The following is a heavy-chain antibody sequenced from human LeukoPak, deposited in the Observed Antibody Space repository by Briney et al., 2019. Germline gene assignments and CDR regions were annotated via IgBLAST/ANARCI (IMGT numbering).Heavy chain of an antibody. CDR1: GYTFTNYY. Sequence: ASVKVSCKASGYTFTNYYMHWVRQAPGQGLEWMGIINPSGGSTSYAQKFQGRVTMTRDMSTSTDYMELISLRSEDTAVYYCARDGLPSGSYYQGTWFDPWGQGTLVTVSS. D-gene: IGHD1-26*01. V-gene: IGHV1-46*01. J-gene: IGHJ5*02. CDR2: INPSGGST. CDR3: ARDGLPSGSYYQGTWFDP.